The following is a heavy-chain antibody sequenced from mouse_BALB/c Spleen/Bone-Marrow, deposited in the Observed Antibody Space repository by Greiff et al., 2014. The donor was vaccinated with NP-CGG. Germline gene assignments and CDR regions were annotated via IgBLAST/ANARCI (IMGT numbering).Heavy chain of an antibody. CDR1: GYSFTGYT. J-gene: IGHJ1*01. CDR2: INPYNGGT. Sequence: DVKLQESGPELVKPGASMKISCKASGYSFTGYTMNWVKQSHGKNLEWIGLINPYNGGTTYNQYFKGKATLTVDRSYSTAYMELLSLTSEDSAVYYCASYYGSTWYFDVWGAGTTVTVSS. V-gene: IGHV1-18*01. CDR3: ASYYGSTWYFDV. D-gene: IGHD1-1*01.